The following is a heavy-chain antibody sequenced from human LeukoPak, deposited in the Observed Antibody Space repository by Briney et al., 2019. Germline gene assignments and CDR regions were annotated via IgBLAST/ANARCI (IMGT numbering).Heavy chain of an antibody. D-gene: IGHD3-22*01. Sequence: PSETLSLTCSVSGDYISSYYWSWIRQPPGKGLEWIGYIYYSGSTNYNPSLKSRVSISVDTSENQISLKLSSVTAADTATYYCARYDSWYYFDNWGQGTLVTVSS. CDR2: IYYSGST. J-gene: IGHJ4*02. V-gene: IGHV4-59*08. CDR3: ARYDSWYYFDN. CDR1: GDYISSYY.